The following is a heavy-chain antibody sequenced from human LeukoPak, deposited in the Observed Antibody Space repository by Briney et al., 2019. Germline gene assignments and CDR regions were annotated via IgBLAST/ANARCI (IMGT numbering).Heavy chain of an antibody. CDR1: GFTFNTYA. CDR3: AKGGWYSYVFDY. D-gene: IGHD6-19*01. Sequence: QPGGSLRLSCAASGFTFNTYAMNWVRQAPGKGLEWVSTISGSGGSTYYADSVKGRFTISRDNSKDMQYLQMNSLRAEDTAVYYCAKGGWYSYVFDYWGQGTLVTVSS. J-gene: IGHJ4*02. CDR2: ISGSGGST. V-gene: IGHV3-23*01.